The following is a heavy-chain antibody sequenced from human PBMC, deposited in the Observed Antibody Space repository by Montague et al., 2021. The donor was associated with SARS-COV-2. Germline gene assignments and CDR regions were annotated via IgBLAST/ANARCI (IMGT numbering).Heavy chain of an antibody. Sequence: SLRLSCAASGFTFSNYDMNWARQAPGKGPEWISYISTSAYTTSYAGSVKGRFTISRDNGKNSLYLQMNSLRVEDTAVYYCTRDYRSIVGDGLDIWGQGTKGPVPS. D-gene: IGHD3-16*02. CDR3: TRDYRSIVGDGLDI. J-gene: IGHJ3*02. CDR2: ISTSAYTT. CDR1: GFTFSNYD. V-gene: IGHV3-48*03.